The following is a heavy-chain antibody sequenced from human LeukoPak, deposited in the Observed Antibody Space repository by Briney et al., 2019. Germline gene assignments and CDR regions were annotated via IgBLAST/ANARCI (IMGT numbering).Heavy chain of an antibody. CDR2: IYYTGST. Sequence: PSETLSLTCSVSGRSINTYYWSWLRQTPGKGLEWIGFIYYTGSTNYNPSLKSRVTMSVDTSKSQFSLKLTSVTAADTALYYCARGANRLDSWGRGTLVTVSS. CDR1: GRSINTYY. CDR3: ARGANRLDS. V-gene: IGHV4-59*12. D-gene: IGHD1-14*01. J-gene: IGHJ4*02.